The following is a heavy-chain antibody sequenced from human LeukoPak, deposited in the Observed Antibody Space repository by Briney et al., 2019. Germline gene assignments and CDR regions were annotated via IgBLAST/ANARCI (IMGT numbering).Heavy chain of an antibody. J-gene: IGHJ4*02. CDR1: GYTFTSYG. CDR3: ARALPYCSGGSCYLDY. V-gene: IGHV1-18*01. CDR2: ISAYNGNT. Sequence: ASVKVSCKASGYTFTSYGTSWVRQAPGQGLEWMGWISAYNGNTNYAQKLQGRVTMTRDTSTSTVYMELSSLRSEDTAVYYCARALPYCSGGSCYLDYWGQGTLVTVSS. D-gene: IGHD2-15*01.